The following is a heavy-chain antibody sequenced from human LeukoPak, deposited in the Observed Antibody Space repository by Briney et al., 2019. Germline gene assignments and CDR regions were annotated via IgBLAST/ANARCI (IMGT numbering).Heavy chain of an antibody. CDR1: GFSLSTSGVG. V-gene: IGHV2-5*01. D-gene: IGHD3-22*01. CDR3: AHRDGGYYYDSSGPWFDP. Sequence: SGPTLVKPTQTLTLTCTFSGFSLSTSGVGVGWIRQPPGKALEWLALIYWNDDKRYSPSLKSRLTITKDTSKNQVVLTMTNMDPVDTATYYCAHRDGGYYYDSSGPWFDPWGQGTLVTVSS. J-gene: IGHJ5*02. CDR2: IYWNDDK.